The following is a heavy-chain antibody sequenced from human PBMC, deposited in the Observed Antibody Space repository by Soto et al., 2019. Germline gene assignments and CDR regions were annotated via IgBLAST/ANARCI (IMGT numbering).Heavy chain of an antibody. CDR3: AREGRHSGGMRESWFDP. V-gene: IGHV4-31*02. CDR2: IFYTGAT. Sequence: GDSISSRSHYWNWIRRVPGKGLEFIGYIFYTGATYYNPSLRGRISMSVDTSKNQFSLTLRSVTAADTAIYYCAREGRHSGGMRESWFDPWGQGTQVTVSS. CDR1: GDSISSRSHY. J-gene: IGHJ5*02. D-gene: IGHD3-10*01.